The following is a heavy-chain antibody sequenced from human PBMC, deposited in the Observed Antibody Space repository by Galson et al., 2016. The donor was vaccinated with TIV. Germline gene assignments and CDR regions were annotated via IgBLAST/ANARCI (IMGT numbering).Heavy chain of an antibody. V-gene: IGHV1-46*03. CDR3: GRERINWVNVDY. CDR2: INTSGGDA. CDR1: GYTFTSYY. J-gene: IGHJ4*02. Sequence: SVKVSCKGSGYTFTSYYIHWVRQAPGQGLEWMGRINTSGGDATYAQKFQGRVILTRDTSTSTIYMYLSSLPSDDAAVYFCGRERINWVNVDYWGQGTLMTVST. D-gene: IGHD7-27*01.